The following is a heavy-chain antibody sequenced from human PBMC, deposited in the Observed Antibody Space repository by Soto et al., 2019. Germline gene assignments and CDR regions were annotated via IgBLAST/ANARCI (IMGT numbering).Heavy chain of an antibody. J-gene: IGHJ4*02. D-gene: IGHD5-12*01. Sequence: LKISCKGSGYSFTSYWIGWVRQMPGKGLEWMGIIYPGDSDTRYSPSFQGQVTISADKSISTAYLQWSSLKASDTAMYYCARWGSSGYDSYYLFDYWGQGTLVTVSS. CDR2: IYPGDSDT. CDR1: GYSFTSYW. V-gene: IGHV5-51*01. CDR3: ARWGSSGYDSYYLFDY.